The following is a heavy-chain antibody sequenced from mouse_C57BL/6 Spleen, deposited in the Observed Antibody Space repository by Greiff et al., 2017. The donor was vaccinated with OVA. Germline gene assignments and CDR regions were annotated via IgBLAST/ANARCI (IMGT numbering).Heavy chain of an antibody. CDR2: IYPGDGDT. D-gene: IGHD1-1*01. Sequence: VQGVESGPELVKPGASVKISCKASGYAFSSSWMNWVKQRPGKGLEWIGRIYPGDGDTNYNGKFKGKATLTADKSSSTAYMQLSSLTSEDSAVYFCARPLYYGSSYGDAMDYWGQGTSVTVSS. CDR3: ARPLYYGSSYGDAMDY. J-gene: IGHJ4*01. V-gene: IGHV1-82*01. CDR1: GYAFSSSW.